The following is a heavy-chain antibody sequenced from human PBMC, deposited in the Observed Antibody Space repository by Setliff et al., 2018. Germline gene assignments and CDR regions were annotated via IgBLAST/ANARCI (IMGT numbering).Heavy chain of an antibody. CDR1: GYSFTSYG. CDR3: ARDADYYDTAENPIFDY. CDR2: INTDNGVT. V-gene: IGHV1-18*01. J-gene: IGHJ4*02. D-gene: IGHD3-22*01. Sequence: GESLKISCKGSGYSFTSYGISWVRQAPGQGLEWMGYINTDNGVTYYAQKFQGRVTITTDTSTNTAYMEVRSLRSDDTAMYHCARDADYYDTAENPIFDYWGQGTLVTVSS.